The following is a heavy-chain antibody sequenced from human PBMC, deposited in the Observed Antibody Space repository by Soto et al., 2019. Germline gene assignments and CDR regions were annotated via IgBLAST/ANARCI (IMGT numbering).Heavy chain of an antibody. J-gene: IGHJ4*02. CDR2: INPNSGGT. V-gene: IGHV1-2*04. D-gene: IGHD6-19*01. Sequence: ASVKVSCKXSGYTFTGYYMHWVRQAPGQGLEWMGWINPNSGGTNYAQKFQGWVTMTRDTSISTAYMELSRLRSDDTAVYYCAREYSSGRRFEYWGQGILVTVSS. CDR3: AREYSSGRRFEY. CDR1: GYTFTGYY.